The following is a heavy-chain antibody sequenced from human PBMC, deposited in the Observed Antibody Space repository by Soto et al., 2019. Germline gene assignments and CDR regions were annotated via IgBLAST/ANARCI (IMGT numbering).Heavy chain of an antibody. J-gene: IGHJ4*02. V-gene: IGHV4-31*03. D-gene: IGHD3-22*01. CDR1: GGSISSGGYY. CDR3: ARGFEGITMIVSPPRL. Sequence: SETLSLTCTVSGGSISSGGYYWSWIRQHPGKGLEWIGYIYYSGSTYYNPSLKSRVTISVDTSKNQFSLKLSSVTAADTAVYYCARGFEGITMIVSPPRLWGQGTLVTVSS. CDR2: IYYSGST.